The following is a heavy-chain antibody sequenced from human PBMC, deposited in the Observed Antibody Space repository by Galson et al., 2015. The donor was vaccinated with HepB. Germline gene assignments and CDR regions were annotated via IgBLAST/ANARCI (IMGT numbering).Heavy chain of an antibody. Sequence: SLRLSCAASGFTFNIYWMHWVRQAPQKGLMWVARITSDGTTTAYADSVKGRFTISRDNARNTLYLEMNSLTAEDTAVYYCARGDYSGHFVWGHGTLVSVSS. CDR3: ARGDYSGHFV. CDR1: GFTFNIYW. V-gene: IGHV3-74*01. D-gene: IGHD4-23*01. J-gene: IGHJ4*01. CDR2: ITSDGTTT.